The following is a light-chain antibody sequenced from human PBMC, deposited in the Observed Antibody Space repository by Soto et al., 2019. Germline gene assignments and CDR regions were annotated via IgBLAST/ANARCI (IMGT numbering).Light chain of an antibody. CDR2: EVS. Sequence: QSALTQAASVSGSPGQSITISCSGTSSDVGAYNYVSWYQQHPGKAPKLMMYEVSNRPSGVSNRFSGSKSGNTASLTISGLQAEDEADYYCSSYTSSTTLIFGGGTKVTVL. CDR3: SSYTSSTTLI. V-gene: IGLV2-14*01. J-gene: IGLJ2*01. CDR1: SSDVGAYNY.